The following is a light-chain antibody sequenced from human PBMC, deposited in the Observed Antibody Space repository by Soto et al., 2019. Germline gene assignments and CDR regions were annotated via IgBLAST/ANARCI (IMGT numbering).Light chain of an antibody. J-gene: IGLJ3*02. CDR1: NSDVGGYNY. Sequence: QSALTQPASVSGSPGQSITISCTGTNSDVGGYNYVSWYQQHPDKAPKLVIYDVSNRPSGVSNRFSASKSGNTASLTISGLQAEDEADYYCISYTRSGTRVFGGGTQLAV. CDR2: DVS. V-gene: IGLV2-14*03. CDR3: ISYTRSGTRV.